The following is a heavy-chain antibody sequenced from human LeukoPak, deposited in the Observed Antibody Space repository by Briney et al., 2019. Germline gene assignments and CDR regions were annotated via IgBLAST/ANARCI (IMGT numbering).Heavy chain of an antibody. V-gene: IGHV3-74*01. CDR2: LNGDGSST. CDR3: ARLAGGWNFDY. CDR1: GFTFSSYW. D-gene: IGHD6-19*01. Sequence: GGSLRLSCAASGFTFSSYWMHWVRQDPGKGLVWVSRLNGDGSSTSYADSVKGRFTISRDNAKNSLYLQMNSLRAEDTAVYYCARLAGGWNFDYWGQGTLVTVSS. J-gene: IGHJ4*02.